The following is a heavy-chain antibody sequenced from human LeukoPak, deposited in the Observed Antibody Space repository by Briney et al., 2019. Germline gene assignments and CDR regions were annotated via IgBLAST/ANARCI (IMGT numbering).Heavy chain of an antibody. Sequence: GGSPRLSCAASGFTFNYYAMSWVRQAPGKGLEWVSSISDNEGRTYYTDSVKGRFTISRDNTKNTVYLQMHNLRADDTAVYFCARHDSFIPYWGQGALVTVSS. V-gene: IGHV3-23*01. CDR3: ARHDSFIPY. CDR1: GFTFNYYA. CDR2: ISDNEGRT. D-gene: IGHD5-18*01. J-gene: IGHJ4*02.